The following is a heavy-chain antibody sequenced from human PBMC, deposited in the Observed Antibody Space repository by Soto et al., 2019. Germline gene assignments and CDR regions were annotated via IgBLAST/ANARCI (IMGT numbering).Heavy chain of an antibody. CDR2: IYYSGST. CDR3: ARHRLRDSSVPWYFDY. Sequence: PSETLSLTCTVSGGSISSSSYYGGWIRQPPGKGLEWIGSIYYSGSTYYNPSLKSRVTISVDTSKNQFSLKLSSVTAADTAVYYCARHRLRDSSVPWYFDYWGQGTLVTVSS. D-gene: IGHD3-22*01. V-gene: IGHV4-39*01. J-gene: IGHJ4*02. CDR1: GGSISSSSYY.